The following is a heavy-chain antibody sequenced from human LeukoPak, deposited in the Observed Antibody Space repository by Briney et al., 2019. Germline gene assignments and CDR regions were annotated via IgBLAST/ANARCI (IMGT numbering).Heavy chain of an antibody. CDR2: ISAYNGNT. CDR1: GYTFTSYG. CDR3: ARVTIFGVAYDAFDI. Sequence: ASVKVSCKASGYTFTSYGISWVRQAPGRGLEWMGWISAYNGNTNYAQKLQGRVTMTTDTSTSTAYMELSSLRSEDTAVYYCARVTIFGVAYDAFDIWGQGTMVTVSS. D-gene: IGHD3-3*01. J-gene: IGHJ3*02. V-gene: IGHV1-18*01.